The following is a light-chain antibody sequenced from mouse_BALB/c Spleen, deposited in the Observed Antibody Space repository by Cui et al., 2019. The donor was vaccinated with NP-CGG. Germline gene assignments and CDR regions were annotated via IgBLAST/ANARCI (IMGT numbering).Light chain of an antibody. V-gene: IGLV1*01. Sequence: QAVVTQEPELTTSPGETVTLTCRSNTGAVTTSNYANWVQEKPDHLFTGLIGGTNNRAPGVPARFSGSLIGDKAALTITGAQTEDEAIYFCALWYSNHWVFGGGTKLTVL. CDR3: ALWYSNHWV. CDR1: TGAVTTSNY. J-gene: IGLJ1*01. CDR2: GTN.